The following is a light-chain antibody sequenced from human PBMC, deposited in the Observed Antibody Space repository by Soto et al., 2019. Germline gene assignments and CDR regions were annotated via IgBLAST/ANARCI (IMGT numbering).Light chain of an antibody. Sequence: DFQMTQSPSTLSASVGDRVTITCRASQSISSWLAWYQQKPGKAPKLLIYKASSLQSGVPSRFIGSGSGTEFTLTISGLQPDDFATYHCQQYHSFPLTFGGGTKVEVK. V-gene: IGKV1-5*03. CDR2: KAS. CDR3: QQYHSFPLT. J-gene: IGKJ4*01. CDR1: QSISSW.